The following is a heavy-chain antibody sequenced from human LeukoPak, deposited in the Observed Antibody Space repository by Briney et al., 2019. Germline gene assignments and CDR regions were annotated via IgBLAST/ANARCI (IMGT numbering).Heavy chain of an antibody. CDR2: IRYDESDK. J-gene: IGHJ5*02. CDR1: GFTFSGYG. D-gene: IGHD2-15*01. Sequence: PGGSLRLSCAASGFTFSGYGMHWVRQAPGKGLEWVAFIRYDESDKNYADSVKGRFTISRDNSKNTLYLEMNSLRAEDTAVYYCAKGGYTTWFDPWGQGTLVTVSS. CDR3: AKGGYTTWFDP. V-gene: IGHV3-30*02.